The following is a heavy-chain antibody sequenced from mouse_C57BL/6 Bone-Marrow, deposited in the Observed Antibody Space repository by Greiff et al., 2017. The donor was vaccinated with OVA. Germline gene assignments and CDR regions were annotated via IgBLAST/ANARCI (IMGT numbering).Heavy chain of an antibody. D-gene: IGHD1-1*01. CDR3: ANYYYGSRFDY. V-gene: IGHV1-81*01. J-gene: IGHJ2*01. CDR1: GYTFTSYG. CDR2: IYPRSGNT. Sequence: QVQLQQSGAELARPGASVKLSCKASGYTFTSYGISWVKQRTGQGLEWIGEIYPRSGNTYYNEKFKGKATLTADKSSSTAYMELHSLTSEDSAVYFCANYYYGSRFDYWGQGTTLTVSS.